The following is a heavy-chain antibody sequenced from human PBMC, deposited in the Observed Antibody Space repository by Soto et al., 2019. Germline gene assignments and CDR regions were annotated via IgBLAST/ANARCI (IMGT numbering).Heavy chain of an antibody. CDR2: IYYSGST. CDR1: GGSISSYY. D-gene: IGHD6-6*01. V-gene: IGHV4-59*08. CDR3: ARHRGSSFMRHYNWFDP. Sequence: PSETLSLTCTVSGGSISSYYWSWIRQPPGKGLEWIGYIYYSGSTNYNPSLKSRVTKSVDTSKNQFSLKLSSVTAADTSVYYCARHRGSSFMRHYNWFDPWGQGTLVTVSS. J-gene: IGHJ5*02.